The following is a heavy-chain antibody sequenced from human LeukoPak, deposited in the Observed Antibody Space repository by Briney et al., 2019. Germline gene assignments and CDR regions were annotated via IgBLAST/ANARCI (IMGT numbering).Heavy chain of an antibody. CDR2: IYDSGST. V-gene: IGHV4-39*07. CDR1: GGSIRSSYYY. CDR3: ARGYSYGYKDY. Sequence: SETLSLTCTVSGGSIRSSYYYWGWIRQPPGKGLEWIGSIYDSGSTYYNPSLKSRVTISVDTSKNQFSLKLSSVTAADTAVYYCARGYSYGYKDYWGQGTLVTVSS. J-gene: IGHJ4*02. D-gene: IGHD5-18*01.